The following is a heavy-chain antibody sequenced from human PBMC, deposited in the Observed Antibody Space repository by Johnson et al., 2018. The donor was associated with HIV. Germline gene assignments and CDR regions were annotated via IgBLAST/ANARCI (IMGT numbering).Heavy chain of an antibody. J-gene: IGHJ3*02. Sequence: EVQLVESGGGLVQPGRSLRLSCAASGFTFDDYAMHWVRQAPGKGLEWVSGISWNSGSIGYADSVKGRFTISRDNAKNSLYLQMNSLRAEDTALYYCAKGDGSGSYYNVGAFDIWGQGTMVTVSS. CDR3: AKGDGSGSYYNVGAFDI. V-gene: IGHV3-9*01. CDR2: ISWNSGSI. CDR1: GFTFDDYA. D-gene: IGHD3-10*01.